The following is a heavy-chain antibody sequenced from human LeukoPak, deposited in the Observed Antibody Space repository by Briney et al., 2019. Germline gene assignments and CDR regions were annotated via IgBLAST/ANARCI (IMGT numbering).Heavy chain of an antibody. CDR3: ARDLFGELFYFDY. CDR2: IISSGSYI. Sequence: GGSRRPAWPPDAPTLVSYSMNWVRQLQGKGREWVSSIISSGSYIYYGDSVNARLTISRDNPKNSLYLQMNSLRAEDTAVYYCARDLFGELFYFDYWGQGTLVTVSS. D-gene: IGHD3-10*01. J-gene: IGHJ4*02. V-gene: IGHV3-21*01. CDR1: APTLVSYS.